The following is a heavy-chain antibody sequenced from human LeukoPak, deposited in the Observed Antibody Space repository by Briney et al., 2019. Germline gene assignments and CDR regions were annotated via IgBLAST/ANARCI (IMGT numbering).Heavy chain of an antibody. V-gene: IGHV3-49*04. CDR1: GFTFGDYA. CDR2: IRNKAYGGTT. CDR3: TPTTVTTRTIDF. Sequence: TGGSLRLSCTASGFTFGDYAMSWVRQAPGKGLEWVGFIRNKAYGGTTEYAASVKGRFTISRDDSKSIAYLQINSLKMEDTAVYYCTPTTVTTRTIDFWGQGTLVTVSS. D-gene: IGHD4-17*01. J-gene: IGHJ4*02.